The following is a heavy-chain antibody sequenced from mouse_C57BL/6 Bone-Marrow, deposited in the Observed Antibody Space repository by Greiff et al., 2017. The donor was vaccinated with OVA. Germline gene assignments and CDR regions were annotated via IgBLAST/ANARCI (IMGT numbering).Heavy chain of an antibody. CDR3: ARLDDGYPD. CDR2: INPGSGGT. V-gene: IGHV1-54*01. D-gene: IGHD2-3*01. CDR1: GYAFTNYL. Sequence: VQLQQSGAELVRPGTSVKVSCKASGYAFTNYLIEWVKQRPGQGLEWIGVINPGSGGTNYNEKFKGKATLTADKSSSTAYMQLSSLTSEDSAVYFCARLDDGYPDWGQGTTLTVSS. J-gene: IGHJ2*01.